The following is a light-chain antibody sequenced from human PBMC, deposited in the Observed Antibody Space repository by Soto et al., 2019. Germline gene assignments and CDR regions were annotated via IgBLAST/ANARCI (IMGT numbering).Light chain of an antibody. V-gene: IGKV1-39*01. CDR2: AAS. CDR1: QSISTY. Sequence: DIQMTQSPSSLSASVGDRVTITCRASQSISTYLNWYQQKPGKAPKVLIYAASSLQSGVPSRFSGSGSGADFTLTISSLQPEDFATYYCQQTYANPWTFGQGTKVE. J-gene: IGKJ1*01. CDR3: QQTYANPWT.